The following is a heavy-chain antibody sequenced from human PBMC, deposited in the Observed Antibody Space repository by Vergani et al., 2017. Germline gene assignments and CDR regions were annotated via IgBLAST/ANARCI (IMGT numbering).Heavy chain of an antibody. V-gene: IGHV3-9*03. CDR3: TKGAGGSTVEKGGFDY. J-gene: IGHJ4*02. CDR2: ISRNSGTI. Sequence: EVQLVESGGGLVQPGRSLRLSCAASGFTFDDYAMHWVRQAPGKGLEWVSVISRNSGTIAYADSVKGRFTISRDNAKNSLYLQMKSLRVEDMALYYCTKGAGGSTVEKGGFDYWGQGTLVTVSS. CDR1: GFTFDDYA. D-gene: IGHD4-23*01.